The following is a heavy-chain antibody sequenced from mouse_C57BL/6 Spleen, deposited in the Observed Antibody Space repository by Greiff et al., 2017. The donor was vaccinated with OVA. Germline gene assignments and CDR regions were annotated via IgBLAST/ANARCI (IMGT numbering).Heavy chain of an antibody. CDR1: GYAFSSSW. Sequence: QVQLKESGPELVKPGASVKISCKASGYAFSSSWMNWVKQRPGKGLEWIGRIYPGDGDTNYNGKFKGKATLTADKSSSTAYMQLSSLTSEDSAVYVCARSNYGSREYYAMDYWGQGTSVTVSS. J-gene: IGHJ4*01. CDR2: IYPGDGDT. D-gene: IGHD1-1*01. V-gene: IGHV1-82*01. CDR3: ARSNYGSREYYAMDY.